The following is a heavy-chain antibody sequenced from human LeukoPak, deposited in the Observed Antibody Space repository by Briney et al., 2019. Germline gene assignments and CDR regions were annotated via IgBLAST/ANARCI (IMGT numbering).Heavy chain of an antibody. V-gene: IGHV3-33*01. Sequence: PGGSLRLSCAASGFTFGSFGMHWVRQAPGKGLEGVAVIWYDGSNKYYADSVKARFTTSRDNSKNTLYLQMNSLRVEDTAVYYCARDGYSYGSIDYWGQGTLVTVSS. J-gene: IGHJ4*02. CDR2: IWYDGSNK. D-gene: IGHD5-18*01. CDR3: ARDGYSYGSIDY. CDR1: GFTFGSFG.